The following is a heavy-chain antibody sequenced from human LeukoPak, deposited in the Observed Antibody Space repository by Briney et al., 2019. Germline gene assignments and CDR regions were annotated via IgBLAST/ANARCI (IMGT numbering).Heavy chain of an antibody. V-gene: IGHV4-34*01. CDR3: ARDTFTMIVGDAFDI. CDR1: GGSFSGYY. CDR2: IYYSGST. D-gene: IGHD3-22*01. J-gene: IGHJ3*02. Sequence: PSETLSLTCAVYGGSFSGYYWSWIRQPPGKGLEWIGSIYYSGSTYYNPSLKSRVTISVDTSKNQFSLKLSSVTAADTAVYYCARDTFTMIVGDAFDIWGQGTMVTVSS.